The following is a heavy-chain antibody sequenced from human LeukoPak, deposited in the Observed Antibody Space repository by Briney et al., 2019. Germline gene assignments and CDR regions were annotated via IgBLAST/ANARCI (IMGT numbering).Heavy chain of an antibody. CDR2: ISYDGSNK. Sequence: GGSLRLSCAASGFTFSSYAMHWVRQAPGKGLEWVAVISYDGSNKYYADSVKGRFTISRDNSKNTLYLQMNSLRAEDTAVYYCARDRRWLQLGDYWGQGTLVTVSS. D-gene: IGHD5-24*01. CDR1: GFTFSSYA. J-gene: IGHJ4*02. V-gene: IGHV3-30*04. CDR3: ARDRRWLQLGDY.